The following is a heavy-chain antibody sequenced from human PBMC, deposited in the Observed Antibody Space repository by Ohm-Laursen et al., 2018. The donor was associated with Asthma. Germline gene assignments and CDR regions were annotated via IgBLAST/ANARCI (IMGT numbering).Heavy chain of an antibody. Sequence: SSVKVSCKASGGTFSSYAISWVRQAPGQGLEWMGGIIPIFGTANYAQKFQGRVTITADEPTSTAYMELSSLRSEDTAVYYCARDSGSYQGHDYWGQGTLVTVSS. CDR2: IIPIFGTA. V-gene: IGHV1-69*13. D-gene: IGHD1-26*01. CDR1: GGTFSSYA. J-gene: IGHJ4*02. CDR3: ARDSGSYQGHDY.